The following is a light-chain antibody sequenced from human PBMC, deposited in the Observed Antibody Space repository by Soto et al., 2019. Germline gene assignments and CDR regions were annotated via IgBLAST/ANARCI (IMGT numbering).Light chain of an antibody. CDR1: QAISSY. CDR2: AAS. Sequence: AIRMTQSPSSFSASTGDRVTITCRASQAISSYLAWYQQKPGKAPNLLIYAASTLQSGVPSRFSGSGSGTDFTLTISCLQSEDFATYYCQQYSSYPYTFGQGTKLEIK. CDR3: QQYSSYPYT. V-gene: IGKV1-8*01. J-gene: IGKJ2*01.